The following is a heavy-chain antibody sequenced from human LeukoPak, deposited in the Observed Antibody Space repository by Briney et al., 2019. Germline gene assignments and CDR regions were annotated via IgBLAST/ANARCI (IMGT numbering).Heavy chain of an antibody. J-gene: IGHJ4*02. CDR3: AKGKSGSYSALFDY. D-gene: IGHD1-26*01. V-gene: IGHV3-23*01. Sequence: GGSLRLSCAASGFTVSSNYMSWVRQAPGKGLEWVSAISGSGGSTYYADSVKGRFTISRDNSKNTLYLQMNSLRAEDTAVYYCAKGKSGSYSALFDYWGQGTLVTVSS. CDR1: GFTVSSNY. CDR2: ISGSGGST.